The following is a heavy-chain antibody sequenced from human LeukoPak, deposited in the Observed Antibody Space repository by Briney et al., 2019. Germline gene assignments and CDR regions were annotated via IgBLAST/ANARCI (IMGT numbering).Heavy chain of an antibody. CDR3: ARVSAGVIGMKDVFDI. J-gene: IGHJ3*02. CDR1: GFTFSRYS. D-gene: IGHD3-16*02. CDR2: ISGSSSYI. Sequence: PGGSLRLSCAASGFTFSRYSMNWVRQALGKGLEWVSSISGSSSYIYYADSVKGRFTISRHNAKNSLYLQMNSLRAEDTAVYYCARVSAGVIGMKDVFDIWGQGTMVTVSS. V-gene: IGHV3-21*01.